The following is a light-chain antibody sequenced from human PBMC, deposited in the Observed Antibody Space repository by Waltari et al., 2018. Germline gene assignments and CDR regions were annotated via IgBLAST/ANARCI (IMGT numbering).Light chain of an antibody. CDR3: QSYDTTLSVV. CDR1: GSTLGAGYD. V-gene: IGLV1-40*01. Sequence: QSVLTQPPSVSGAPGPRVTISCPGSGSTLGAGYDVHWYQQLPRAAPKLLIYGSTSRPLGVPDRFFGSTSGTSAFLAITGLQAEDEADYYCQSYDTTLSVVFGGGTKLTVL. J-gene: IGLJ3*02. CDR2: GST.